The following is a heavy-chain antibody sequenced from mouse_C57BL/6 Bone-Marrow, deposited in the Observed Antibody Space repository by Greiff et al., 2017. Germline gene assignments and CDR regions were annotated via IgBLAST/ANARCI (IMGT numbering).Heavy chain of an antibody. J-gene: IGHJ4*01. CDR1: GYTFTSYW. CDR2: IFPGSGST. Sequence: VQLQQPGPELVRPGASVKISCKASGYTFTSYWMQWVRQRPGQGLEWIGEIFPGSGSTDYNEKFKGTATLTVDTSSSTAYMQLSSLTSEDSAVYFCATMDYWGQGTSVTVAS. V-gene: IGHV1-56*01. CDR3: ATMDY.